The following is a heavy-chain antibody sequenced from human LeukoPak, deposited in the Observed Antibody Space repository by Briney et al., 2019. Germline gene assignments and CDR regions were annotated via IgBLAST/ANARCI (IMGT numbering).Heavy chain of an antibody. Sequence: ASVKVSCKASGYTFTGYYVHWVRQAPGQGLEWMGWINPNSGGTNYAQKFQGRVTITRDTSISTAYMELSRLRSDDTAVYYCARDYQGIAVAGTSGAFDIWGQGTMVTVSS. CDR3: ARDYQGIAVAGTSGAFDI. CDR2: INPNSGGT. CDR1: GYTFTGYY. D-gene: IGHD6-19*01. J-gene: IGHJ3*02. V-gene: IGHV1-2*02.